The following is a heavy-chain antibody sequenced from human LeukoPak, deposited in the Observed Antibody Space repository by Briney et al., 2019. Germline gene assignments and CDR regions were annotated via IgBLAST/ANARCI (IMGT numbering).Heavy chain of an antibody. Sequence: GGSLRLSCAASGFTFSSYWMSWVRQAPGKGLEWVSVIYSGGSTYYADSVKGRFTISRDNSKNTLYLQMNSLRAEDTAVYYCAKGRIAAAGGYYFMDVWGKGTTVTVSS. CDR3: AKGRIAAAGGYYFMDV. CDR2: IYSGGST. D-gene: IGHD6-25*01. CDR1: GFTFSSYW. J-gene: IGHJ6*03. V-gene: IGHV3-66*01.